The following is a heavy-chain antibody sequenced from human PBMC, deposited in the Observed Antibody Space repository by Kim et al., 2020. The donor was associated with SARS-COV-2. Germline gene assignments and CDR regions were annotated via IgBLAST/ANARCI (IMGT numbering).Heavy chain of an antibody. V-gene: IGHV3-74*01. CDR3: ARDRYPYSYGRGDWFDP. CDR1: GFTFSSYW. J-gene: IGHJ5*02. CDR2: INSDGSST. Sequence: GGSLRLSCAASGFTFSSYWMHWVRQAPGKGLVWVSRINSDGSSTSYADSVKGRFTISRDNAKNTLYLQMNSLRAEDTAVYYCARDRYPYSYGRGDWFDPWGQGTLVTVSS. D-gene: IGHD5-18*01.